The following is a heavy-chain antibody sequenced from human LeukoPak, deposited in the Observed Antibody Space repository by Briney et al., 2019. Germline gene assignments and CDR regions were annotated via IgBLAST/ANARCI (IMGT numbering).Heavy chain of an antibody. Sequence: GGSLRLSCAASGFTFSSYGMHWVRQAPGKGLEWVAVIWYDGSNKYYADSVKGRFTISRDNSKNTLYLQMNSLRAEDTAVYYCAKGSAYADFWGQGTLVTVSS. CDR1: GFTFSSYG. V-gene: IGHV3-33*06. CDR2: IWYDGSNK. CDR3: AKGSAYADF. D-gene: IGHD3-3*01. J-gene: IGHJ4*02.